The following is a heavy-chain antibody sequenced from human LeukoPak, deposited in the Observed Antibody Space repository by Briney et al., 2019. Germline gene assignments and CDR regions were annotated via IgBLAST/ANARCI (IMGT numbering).Heavy chain of an antibody. J-gene: IGHJ4*02. D-gene: IGHD2-2*02. CDR3: ARTPCSSTSCHMYYFDY. Sequence: SVKVSCKASGGTFSSYAISWVRQAPAQGLEWMGGIIPIFGTANYAQKFQGRVTITGDASTRTAYVELSSLRSEDTAVYYCARTPCSSTSCHMYYFDYWGQGTLVTVSS. CDR2: IIPIFGTA. CDR1: GGTFSSYA. V-gene: IGHV1-69*13.